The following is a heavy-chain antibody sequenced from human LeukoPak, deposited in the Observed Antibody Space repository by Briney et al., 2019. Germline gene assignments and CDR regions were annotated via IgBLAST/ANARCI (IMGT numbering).Heavy chain of an antibody. CDR2: TYYRSKWYK. J-gene: IGHJ1*01. CDR1: GDSVSSNSAT. V-gene: IGHV6-1*01. CDR3: ARGPSYFQH. Sequence: SQTLSLTCAISGDSVSSNSATWNWIRQSPSRGLEWLGGTYYRSKWYKYYAVSVKGRITINPDTSKDQFSLQLNSVTPEDTAVYYCARGPSYFQHWGQGTLVTVSS.